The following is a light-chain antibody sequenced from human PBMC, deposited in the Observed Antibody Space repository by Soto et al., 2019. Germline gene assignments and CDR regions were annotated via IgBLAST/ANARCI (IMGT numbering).Light chain of an antibody. CDR1: QSIESW. Sequence: DIQMTQSPSTLSASVGDSVTITCRASQSIESWLAWYQQKPGKAPKFLIHRASSLKGGVPSRFSGSGSGTEFTLTISSLQPDDFATYYCQQYKSYPWTFGQGTKVEIK. J-gene: IGKJ1*01. CDR2: RAS. V-gene: IGKV1-5*03. CDR3: QQYKSYPWT.